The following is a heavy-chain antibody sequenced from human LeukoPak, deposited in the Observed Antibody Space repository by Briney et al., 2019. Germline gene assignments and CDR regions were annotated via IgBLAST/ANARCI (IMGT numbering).Heavy chain of an antibody. J-gene: IGHJ5*02. CDR3: ATSVVPAANIRPPTRSNWFDP. CDR1: GYTFTGYY. Sequence: ASVKVSCKASGYTFTGYYMHWVRQAPGQGLEWMGWINPNSGGTNYAQKFQGRVTMTEDTSTDTAYMELSSLRSEDTAVYYCATSVVPAANIRPPTRSNWFDPWGQGTLVTVSS. D-gene: IGHD2-2*01. CDR2: INPNSGGT. V-gene: IGHV1-2*02.